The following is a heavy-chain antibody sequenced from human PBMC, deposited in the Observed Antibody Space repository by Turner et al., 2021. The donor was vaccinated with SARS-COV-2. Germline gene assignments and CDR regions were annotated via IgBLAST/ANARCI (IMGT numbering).Heavy chain of an antibody. D-gene: IGHD7-27*01. Sequence: EVQLVESGGVVVQPGGSLRLSCAASGFTFDDYTMHWVRQAPGKGLEWVSLITWDGGSTYYADSVKGRFTISRDNSKNSLYLQMNSLRTEDTALYYCAKDILGNYYYYTMDVWGQGTTVTVSS. V-gene: IGHV3-43*01. CDR3: AKDILGNYYYYTMDV. CDR2: ITWDGGST. CDR1: GFTFDDYT. J-gene: IGHJ6*02.